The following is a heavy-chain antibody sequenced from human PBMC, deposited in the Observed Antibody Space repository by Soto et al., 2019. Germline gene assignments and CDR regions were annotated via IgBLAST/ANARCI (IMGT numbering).Heavy chain of an antibody. V-gene: IGHV5-10-1*01. Sequence: PGESLNISCKGSGSIFTSYWISWVLQMPGKCLEWMGSIDNSDCYNNYSPSFKGQVTISAENSISTAYLQWSRLKAEDTAMYYCARHEENYYYGMDVWGQGTTVTVSS. CDR1: GSIFTSYW. J-gene: IGHJ6*02. CDR2: IDNSDCYN. CDR3: ARHEENYYYGMDV.